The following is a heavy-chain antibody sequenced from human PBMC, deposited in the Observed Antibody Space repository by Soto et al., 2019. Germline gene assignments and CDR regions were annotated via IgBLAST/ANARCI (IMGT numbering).Heavy chain of an antibody. V-gene: IGHV3-66*04. J-gene: IGHJ4*02. CDR1: GVTVSSNY. D-gene: IGHD5-18*01. CDR3: ARHGYNYSGGYFDY. Sequence: EVQLVESGGGLVQPGGSLRLSCAASGVTVSSNYMSWVRQAPGKGLEWVSVIYSGGSTYYADSVKGRFTNSRDNSKNTMYLQMNSLRAEDTAVYYWARHGYNYSGGYFDYWGQGTLVTVSS. CDR2: IYSGGST.